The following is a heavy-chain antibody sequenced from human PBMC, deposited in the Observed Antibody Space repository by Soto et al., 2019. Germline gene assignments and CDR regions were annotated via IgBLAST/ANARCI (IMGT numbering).Heavy chain of an antibody. V-gene: IGHV1-3*04. J-gene: IGHJ6*02. D-gene: IGHD2-2*01. CDR1: GYAFSSYA. Sequence: ASVKVSCKASGYAFSSYAMHWVRQAPGQRLEWMGWINIGSGNTEYSQNFQDRITITRDTSASTVYMELSSLRSEDTAVYYCARVPAASTSSNYYYYGMDVWGQGTTVTVSS. CDR2: INIGSGNT. CDR3: ARVPAASTSSNYYYYGMDV.